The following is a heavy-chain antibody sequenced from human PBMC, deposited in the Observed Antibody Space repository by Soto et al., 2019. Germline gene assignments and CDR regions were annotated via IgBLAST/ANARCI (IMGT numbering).Heavy chain of an antibody. Sequence: QVQLVQSGAEVKKPGSSVKVSCKASGGTFSSYTISWVRQAPGQGLEWMGRIIPILGIANYAQKFQGRVTITADNSTSTAYMELSSLRSEDTAVYYCARDHGSFRYYDSSGPPDYWGQGTLVTVSS. CDR1: GGTFSSYT. CDR2: IIPILGIA. V-gene: IGHV1-69*08. CDR3: ARDHGSFRYYDSSGPPDY. D-gene: IGHD3-22*01. J-gene: IGHJ4*02.